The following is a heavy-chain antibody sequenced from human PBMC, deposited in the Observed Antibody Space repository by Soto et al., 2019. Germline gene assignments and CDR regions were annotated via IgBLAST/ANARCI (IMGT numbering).Heavy chain of an antibody. CDR1: GFTFRTYT. J-gene: IGHJ6*02. CDR3: ARDRGYDAHDYYYNAMDV. D-gene: IGHD3-10*01. Sequence: EVQLVESGGGLVKPGGSLRLSCISSGFTFRTYTMNWVRQAPGKGLEWVSGIRGFSPYTFYAESVKGRFTISRENAKNSLYLQMNSQRAEDTAVYYCARDRGYDAHDYYYNAMDVWGQGTTVTVSS. CDR2: IRGFSPYT. V-gene: IGHV3-21*01.